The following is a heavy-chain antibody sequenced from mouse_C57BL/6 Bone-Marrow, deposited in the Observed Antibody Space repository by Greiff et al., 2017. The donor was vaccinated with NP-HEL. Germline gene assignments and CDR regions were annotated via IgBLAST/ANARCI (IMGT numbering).Heavy chain of an antibody. Sequence: EVKLVESGGDLVKPGGSLKLSCAASGFTFSSYGMPWVRQTPDKSLEWVATISPGGGYTSYTESVKGRFTISTDNAKNTLYLQMSSLKSEDTAMYYCAMAHEGPWGQGTSVTVSS. CDR3: AMAHEGP. V-gene: IGHV5-6*01. D-gene: IGHD3-3*01. CDR2: ISPGGGYT. CDR1: GFTFSSYG. J-gene: IGHJ4*01.